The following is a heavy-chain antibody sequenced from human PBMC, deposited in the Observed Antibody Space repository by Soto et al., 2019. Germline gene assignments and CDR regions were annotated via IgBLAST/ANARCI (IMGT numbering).Heavy chain of an antibody. V-gene: IGHV1-18*01. CDR2: LSTFSGDT. J-gene: IGHJ5*02. CDR1: GYTFFTYD. D-gene: IGHD5-12*01. Sequence: QVHLVQSGVEVKTPGASVKVSCQASGYTFFTYDISWVRQAPGQGLEWMGWLSTFSGDTKYAQKFQGRVTMTTDTSTTTAYLELRSLRADATAVYYCARHHGPTTSENWFDPWGQGTLVTVSS. CDR3: ARHHGPTTSENWFDP.